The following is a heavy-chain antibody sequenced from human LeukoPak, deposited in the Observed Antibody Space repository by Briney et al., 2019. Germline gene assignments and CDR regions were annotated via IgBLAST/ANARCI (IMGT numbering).Heavy chain of an antibody. V-gene: IGHV3-20*04. CDR2: INWNSGVT. CDR1: GFTFDDYG. J-gene: IGHJ4*02. D-gene: IGHD3-10*01. Sequence: GGSLRLSCAASGFTFDDYGMSWVRQVPGRGLEWICGINWNSGVTGYADSVKGRFNISRDNAKSTLYLQMNSLRAEDTAVSSCAKASDGSGTYGFDYWGQGTLVTVSS. CDR3: AKASDGSGTYGFDY.